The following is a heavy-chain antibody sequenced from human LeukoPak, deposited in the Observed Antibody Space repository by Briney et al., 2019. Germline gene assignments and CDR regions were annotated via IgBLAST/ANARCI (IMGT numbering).Heavy chain of an antibody. CDR3: AKRVEQWLAH. CDR1: GFTFSSYA. D-gene: IGHD6-19*01. Sequence: PGGSLRLSCAASGFTFSSYAMSWVRQAPGKGLEWVSAISGSGGSTYYADSVKGRFTISRDNAKNSLYLQMNSLRAEDTAVYYCAKRVEQWLAHWGQGTLVTVSS. CDR2: ISGSGGST. J-gene: IGHJ4*02. V-gene: IGHV3-23*01.